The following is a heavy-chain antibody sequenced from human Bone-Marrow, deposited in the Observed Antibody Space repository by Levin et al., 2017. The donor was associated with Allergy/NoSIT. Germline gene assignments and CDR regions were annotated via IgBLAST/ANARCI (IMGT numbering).Heavy chain of an antibody. CDR3: ARGYSNGDYYFDY. J-gene: IGHJ4*02. D-gene: IGHD5-18*01. CDR1: GYTFTGQN. CDR2: INPDSGGT. Sequence: ASVKVSCKASGYTFTGQNLHWVRQAPGQGLEGMGWINPDSGGTRYAQKFQGRVTMTRDTSINTVYMEWSNLRSDDSAVFYFARGYSNGDYYFDYWGQGTPVTVSS. V-gene: IGHV1-2*02.